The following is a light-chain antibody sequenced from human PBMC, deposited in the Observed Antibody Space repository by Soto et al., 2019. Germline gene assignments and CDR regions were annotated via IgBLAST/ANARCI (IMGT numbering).Light chain of an antibody. V-gene: IGKV3-11*01. J-gene: IGKJ5*01. CDR3: QQRSNWPPIT. CDR2: DAS. Sequence: VLTHSPFTLSLSPGERATLSCRASQSFRGLLAWYQQKPGQAPRLLIFDASNRATGIPDRFSGSGSGTDFTLTISTLEPEDFAVYYCQQRSNWPPITFGQGTRLEIK. CDR1: QSFRGL.